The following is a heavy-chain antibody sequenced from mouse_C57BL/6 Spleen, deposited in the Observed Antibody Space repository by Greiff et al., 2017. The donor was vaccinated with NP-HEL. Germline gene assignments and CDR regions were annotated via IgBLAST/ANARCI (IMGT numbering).Heavy chain of an antibody. CDR1: GFTFSDYG. J-gene: IGHJ2*01. CDR2: ISSGSSTI. D-gene: IGHD2-4*01. CDR3: ARGLRRTGFDY. Sequence: EVKVVESGGGLVKPGGSLKLSCAASGFTFSDYGMHWVRQAPEKGLEWVAYISSGSSTIYYADTVKGRFTISRDNAKNTLFLQMTSLRSEDTAMYYCARGLRRTGFDYWGQGTTLTVSS. V-gene: IGHV5-17*01.